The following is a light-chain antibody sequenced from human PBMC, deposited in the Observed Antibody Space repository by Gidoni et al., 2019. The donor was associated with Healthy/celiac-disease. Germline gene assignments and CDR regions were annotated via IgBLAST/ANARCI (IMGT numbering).Light chain of an antibody. CDR1: QSVLYSSNNKNY. CDR2: WAS. V-gene: IGKV4-1*01. J-gene: IGKJ1*01. CDR3: QQYYSTRT. Sequence: DIVMTQSPDSLAVSLGERATINCKSSQSVLYSSNNKNYLAGYQQKPGQPPKLLIYWASTRESGVPDRFSGSGSGTDFTLTISSLQAEDVAVYCCQQYYSTRTFGQGTKVEIK.